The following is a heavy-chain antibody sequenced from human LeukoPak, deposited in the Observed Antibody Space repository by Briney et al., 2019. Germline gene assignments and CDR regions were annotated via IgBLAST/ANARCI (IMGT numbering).Heavy chain of an antibody. Sequence: GGSLRLSCAASGFTVSSNYMSWVRQAPGKGLEWVSVIYSGGSTYYADSVKGRFTLSRDNSINTVDLQMNSLRAEDTAVYYCVKEYHSRGFGAYFDYWGQGTLVTVSS. J-gene: IGHJ4*02. D-gene: IGHD3-3*01. V-gene: IGHV3-53*05. CDR1: GFTVSSNY. CDR2: IYSGGST. CDR3: VKEYHSRGFGAYFDY.